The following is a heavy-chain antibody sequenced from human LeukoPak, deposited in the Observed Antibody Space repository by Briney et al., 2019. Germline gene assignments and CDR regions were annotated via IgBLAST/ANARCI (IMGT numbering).Heavy chain of an antibody. D-gene: IGHD3-9*01. V-gene: IGHV3-48*01. CDR1: GFTFRTYS. J-gene: IGHJ4*02. CDR2: ISSTSSSI. Sequence: GGSLRLSCAASGFTFRTYSMNWVRQAPGKGLEWVSYISSTSSSIDYADSVKGRFTISRDNSKNTLYLQMNSLRAEDTAVYYCAKDSGRYFDKYYFDYWGQGNLVTVSS. CDR3: AKDSGRYFDKYYFDY.